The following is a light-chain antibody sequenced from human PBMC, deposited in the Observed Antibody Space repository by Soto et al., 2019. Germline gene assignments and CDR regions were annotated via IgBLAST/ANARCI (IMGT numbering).Light chain of an antibody. CDR1: TSNIGSNT. CDR2: SNN. J-gene: IGLJ3*02. CDR3: STWDDSLNGVV. Sequence: QSVLTQPPSASGTPGQRVTISCSGSTSNIGSNTVNWYQQLPRTAPKLLIYSNNERPSGVPDRFSGSKSGTSASLATSGLQSADEADYYCSTWDDSLNGVVFGGGTKVTV. V-gene: IGLV1-44*01.